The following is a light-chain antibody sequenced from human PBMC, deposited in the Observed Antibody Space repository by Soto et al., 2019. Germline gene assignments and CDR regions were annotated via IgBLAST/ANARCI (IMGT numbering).Light chain of an antibody. V-gene: IGKV3-11*01. CDR1: QSFRGL. CDR2: DAY. CDR3: QQRHMWPIT. J-gene: IGKJ5*01. Sequence: EVELTQSPVTLSLSPGELATLSCRASQSFRGLLAWYQQRPGQAPRLLIYDAYNRATGIPPRFSGSGSGTDFTLTTSSLEPEDSAVYYCQQRHMWPITFGQGTRLEI.